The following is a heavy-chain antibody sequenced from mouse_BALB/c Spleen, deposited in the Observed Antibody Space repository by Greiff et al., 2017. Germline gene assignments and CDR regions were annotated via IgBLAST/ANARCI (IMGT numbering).Heavy chain of an antibody. CDR2: ISSGGSYT. J-gene: IGHJ2*01. CDR1: GFTFSSYA. D-gene: IGHD1-1*02. V-gene: IGHV5-9-4*01. Sequence: EVQVVESGGGLVKPGGSLKLSCAASGFTFSSYAMSWVRQSPEKRLEWVAEISSGGSYTYYPDTVTGRFTISRDNAKNTLYLEMSSLRSEDTAMYYCARDRGGSSDYWGQGTTLTVSS. CDR3: ARDRGGSSDY.